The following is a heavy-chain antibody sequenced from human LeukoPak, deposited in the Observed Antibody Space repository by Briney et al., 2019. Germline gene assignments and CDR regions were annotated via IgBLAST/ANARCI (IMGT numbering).Heavy chain of an antibody. V-gene: IGHV3-21*01. CDR2: ISSSSSYI. D-gene: IGHD3-22*01. J-gene: IGHJ4*02. CDR3: ARAPGGDDGYYYDSSGIILGGDY. CDR1: GFTFSSYS. Sequence: PGGSLRLSCAASGFTFSSYSMNWVRQAPGKGLEWVSSISSSSSYIYYADSVKGRFTISRDNAKNSLYLQMNSLRAEDTAVYYCARAPGGDDGYYYDSSGIILGGDYWGQGTLVTVSS.